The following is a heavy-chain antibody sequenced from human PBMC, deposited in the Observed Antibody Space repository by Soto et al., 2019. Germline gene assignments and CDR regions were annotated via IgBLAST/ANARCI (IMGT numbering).Heavy chain of an antibody. J-gene: IGHJ5*02. CDR1: GFTFSSYA. CDR3: ARGAPPPDGNWFDP. CDR2: ISYDGSNK. V-gene: IGHV3-30-3*01. Sequence: QVQLVESGGGVVQPGRSLRLSCAASGFTFSSYAMHWVRQAPGKGLEWVAVISYDGSNKYYADSVKGRFTISRDNSKNTLYLQMKRLRAEDTAVYYCARGAPPPDGNWFDPWGQGTLVTVSS.